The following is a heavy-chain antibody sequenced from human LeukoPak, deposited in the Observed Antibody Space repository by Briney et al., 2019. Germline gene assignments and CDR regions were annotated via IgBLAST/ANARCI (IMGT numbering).Heavy chain of an antibody. D-gene: IGHD3-22*01. CDR2: ISSSSSYI. Sequence: GGSLRLSCAASGFTFSSYSMNWVRQAPGKGLKWVSSISSSSSYIYYADSVKGRFTISRDNAKNSLYLQMNSLRAEDTAVYYCARAFYDSSGYRDDAFDIWGQGTMVTVSS. J-gene: IGHJ3*02. CDR3: ARAFYDSSGYRDDAFDI. V-gene: IGHV3-21*01. CDR1: GFTFSSYS.